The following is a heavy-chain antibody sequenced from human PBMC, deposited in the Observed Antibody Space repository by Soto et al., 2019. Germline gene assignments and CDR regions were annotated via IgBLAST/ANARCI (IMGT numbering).Heavy chain of an antibody. Sequence: QVQLQQWGAGLLKPSETLSLTCAVYGGSFSGYYWSWIRQPPGKGLEWIGEINHSGSTNYNPSLKSRVTISVDTSKNQFSLKLSSVTAADTAVYYCARGRPYYYGSGSYYEYYGMDVWGQGTTVTVSS. D-gene: IGHD3-10*01. CDR2: INHSGST. CDR1: GGSFSGYY. CDR3: ARGRPYYYGSGSYYEYYGMDV. V-gene: IGHV4-34*01. J-gene: IGHJ6*02.